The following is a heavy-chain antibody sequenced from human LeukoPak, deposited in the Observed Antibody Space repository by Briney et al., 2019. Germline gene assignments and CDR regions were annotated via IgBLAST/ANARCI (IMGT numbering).Heavy chain of an antibody. CDR2: ISTDGKDK. J-gene: IGHJ4*02. CDR3: AKDQKWGPADYYFDS. D-gene: IGHD2-2*01. V-gene: IGHV3-30*18. CDR1: GFTFSDYY. Sequence: PGGSLRLSCAASGFTFSDYYMSWIRQAPGKGLEWVTVISTDGKDKKYADSVKGRFAISRDNSKNTLDLQMNSLRAEDTAVYYCAKDQKWGPADYYFDSWGQGTLVTVSS.